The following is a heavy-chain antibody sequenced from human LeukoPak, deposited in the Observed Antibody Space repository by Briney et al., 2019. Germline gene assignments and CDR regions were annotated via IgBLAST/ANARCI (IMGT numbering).Heavy chain of an antibody. CDR3: AALDHGHDF. J-gene: IGHJ4*02. V-gene: IGHV3-23*01. CDR2: ISGSGGST. Sequence: GGSLRLSCAASGFTFSSYAMSWVRQAPGKGLEWVSAISGSGGSTYYADSVKGRFTISRDNSKNTLYLQMNSLRADDTAMYYCAALDHGHDFWGQGTLVTVSS. CDR1: GFTFSSYA.